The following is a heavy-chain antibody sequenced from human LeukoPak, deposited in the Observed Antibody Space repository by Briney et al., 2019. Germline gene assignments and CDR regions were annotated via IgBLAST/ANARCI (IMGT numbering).Heavy chain of an antibody. Sequence: PSETLSLTCTVSGGSISSGSYYWSWIRQPAGKGLEWIGRIYTSGSTNYNPSLKSRVTISVDTSKNQFPLKLSSVTAADTAVYYCARDPDPEPYSSSWYRDDAFDIWGQGTMVTVSS. CDR3: ARDPDPEPYSSSWYRDDAFDI. V-gene: IGHV4-61*02. J-gene: IGHJ3*02. CDR1: GGSISSGSYY. D-gene: IGHD6-13*01. CDR2: IYTSGST.